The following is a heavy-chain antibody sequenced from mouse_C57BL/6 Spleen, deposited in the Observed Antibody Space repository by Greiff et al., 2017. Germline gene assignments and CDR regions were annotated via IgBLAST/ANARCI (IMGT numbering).Heavy chain of an antibody. J-gene: IGHJ4*01. CDR2: IDPETGGT. Sequence: LVESGAELVRPGASVTLSCKASGYTFTDYEMHWVKQTPVHGLEWIGAIDPETGGTAYNQKFKGKAILTADKSSSTAYMELRSLTSEDSAVYYCTRWDAMDYWGQGTSVTVSS. CDR3: TRWDAMDY. V-gene: IGHV1-15*01. CDR1: GYTFTDYE.